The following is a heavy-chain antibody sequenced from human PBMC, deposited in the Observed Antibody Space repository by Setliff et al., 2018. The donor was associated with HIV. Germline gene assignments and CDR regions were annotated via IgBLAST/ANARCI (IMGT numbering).Heavy chain of an antibody. CDR3: ARRDNYGDYGGAY. V-gene: IGHV4-39*01. D-gene: IGHD4-17*01. Sequence: PSETLSLTCAVSGASIDYSNYYWGWIRQPPGKGLEWIGSIYYSGSTYYNPSLKSRVTISVDTSKNQFSLNLSSVTAADTAVYYCARRDNYGDYGGAYWGQGTLVTV. CDR1: GASIDYSNYY. CDR2: IYYSGST. J-gene: IGHJ4*02.